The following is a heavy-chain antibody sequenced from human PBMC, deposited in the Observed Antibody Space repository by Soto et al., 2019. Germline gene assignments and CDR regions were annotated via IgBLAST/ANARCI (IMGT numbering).Heavy chain of an antibody. Sequence: PGESLKISCKGSGYNFAGYWIAWVRQMPGKGLELMEIIYPSDSDTRYRPSFQGQVTISADKSISSAYLQWSSLRASDTAMYYCARGGVSTRTFDYWGQGTQVTVSS. D-gene: IGHD3-3*01. CDR3: ARGGVSTRTFDY. CDR1: GYNFAGYW. CDR2: IYPSDSDT. V-gene: IGHV5-51*01. J-gene: IGHJ4*02.